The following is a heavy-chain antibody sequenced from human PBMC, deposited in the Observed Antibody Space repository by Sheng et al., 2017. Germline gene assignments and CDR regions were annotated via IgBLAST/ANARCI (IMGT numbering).Heavy chain of an antibody. J-gene: IGHJ4*02. Sequence: QLEESGPGLVKPLETLSVSCTVSNDSIMSSNHYWVWIRQPPGRCWSGLGEPTMVGPPITSPSLRGRVTISVXTTRSQISLKLTSVTAADTGVYYCARGIKRWQFPLFYYFDFWGQGALVTVSS. D-gene: IGHD6-13*01. CDR1: NDSIMSSNHY. V-gene: IGHV4-39*07. CDR3: ARGIKRWQFPLFYYFDF. CDR2: PTMVGPP.